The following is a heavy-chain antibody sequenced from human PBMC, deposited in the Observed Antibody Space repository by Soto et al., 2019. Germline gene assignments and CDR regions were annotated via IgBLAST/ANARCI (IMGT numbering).Heavy chain of an antibody. J-gene: IGHJ4*02. CDR2: ISYDGSNK. Sequence: GGSLRLSCAASGFTFSSYGMHWVRQAPGKGLEWVAVISYDGSNKYYADSVKGRFTISRDNSKNTLYLQMTSLRAEDTAVYYCAKAAYRSGWLIDYWGQGTLVTVSS. CDR1: GFTFSSYG. V-gene: IGHV3-30*18. CDR3: AKAAYRSGWLIDY. D-gene: IGHD6-13*01.